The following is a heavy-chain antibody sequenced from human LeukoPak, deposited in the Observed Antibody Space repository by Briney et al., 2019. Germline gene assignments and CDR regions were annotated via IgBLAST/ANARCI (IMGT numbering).Heavy chain of an antibody. CDR1: GGSISGYF. V-gene: IGHV4-59*08. Sequence: PSETLSLTCTVSGGSISGYFWGWIRQPPGKGLEYIGYIYYSGSTNYDPSLKSRVTMSVDTPKNRFSLKLSSVTAADTAVYYCARTYDFWSGYFMQQGWFDSWGQGTLVTVSS. J-gene: IGHJ5*01. D-gene: IGHD3-3*01. CDR3: ARTYDFWSGYFMQQGWFDS. CDR2: IYYSGST.